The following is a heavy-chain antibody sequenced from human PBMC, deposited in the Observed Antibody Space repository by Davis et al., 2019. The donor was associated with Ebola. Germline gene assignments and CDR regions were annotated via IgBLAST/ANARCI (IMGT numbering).Heavy chain of an antibody. CDR3: ARMLSGDRLFDY. CDR1: GYSFTSYW. J-gene: IGHJ4*01. V-gene: IGHV5-10-1*01. Sequence: GESLKISCKGSGYSFTSYWISWVRQMPGKGLEWMGRIDPSDSYTNYSPSFQGHVTSSADKSISTAYLQWSSLKASDTAMYYCARMLSGDRLFDYWGHGTLVTVSS. CDR2: IDPSDSYT. D-gene: IGHD4-17*01.